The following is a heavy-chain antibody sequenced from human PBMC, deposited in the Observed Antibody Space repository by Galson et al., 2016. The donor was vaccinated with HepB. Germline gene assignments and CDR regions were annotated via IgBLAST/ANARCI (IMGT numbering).Heavy chain of an antibody. CDR1: GFTFSNHW. Sequence: QSGAEVKEPGESLKISCKGSGFTFSNHWIGWVRQMPGKGPEWMGIIHAGDSDTRYNPSIQGQVTFSVDKSISTAYLLWPSLKASDTAVYFCARQVGYGHFDYWGQGTPVTVSS. CDR2: IHAGDSDT. V-gene: IGHV5-51*01. J-gene: IGHJ4*02. D-gene: IGHD5-18*01. CDR3: ARQVGYGHFDY.